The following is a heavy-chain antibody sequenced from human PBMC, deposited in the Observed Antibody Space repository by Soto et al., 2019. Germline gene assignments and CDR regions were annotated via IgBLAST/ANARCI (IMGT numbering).Heavy chain of an antibody. J-gene: IGHJ4*02. CDR2: IYYGGST. CDR1: GGSISSSSYY. Sequence: SETLSLTCTASGGSISSSSYYWGWLLQPPGKGLEWIGIIYYGGSTYYNPSLKSRVTISVDTSKNQFSLKLSSVTAADTAVYYCARHPHPLDSSGWYAGYWGQGTLVTVSS. D-gene: IGHD6-19*01. CDR3: ARHPHPLDSSGWYAGY. V-gene: IGHV4-39*01.